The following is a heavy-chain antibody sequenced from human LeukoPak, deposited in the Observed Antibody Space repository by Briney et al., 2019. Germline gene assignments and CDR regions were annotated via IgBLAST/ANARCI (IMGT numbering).Heavy chain of an antibody. CDR2: IRDDGSNK. J-gene: IGHJ4*02. V-gene: IGHV3-30*02. D-gene: IGHD6-13*01. CDR1: EFTFSSYA. Sequence: GGSLRLSCAASEFTFSSYAMHWVRQAPGKGLEWVAFIRDDGSNKYYADSVKGRFTISRDNSKNTLYLQMNSLRAEDTAVYYCAKDHFAHGAAAPIDYWGQGTLVTVSS. CDR3: AKDHFAHGAAAPIDY.